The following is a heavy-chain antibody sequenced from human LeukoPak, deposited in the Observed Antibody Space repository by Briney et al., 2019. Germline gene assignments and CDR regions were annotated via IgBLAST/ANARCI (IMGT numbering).Heavy chain of an antibody. V-gene: IGHV1-69*05. CDR1: RGTFSSYA. J-gene: IGHJ4*02. CDR3: ASGPHYYGACY. D-gene: IGHD3-10*01. CDR2: IIPIFGTA. Sequence: ASVKVSCKASRGTFSSYAISWVRQAPGQGLEWMGRIIPIFGTANYAQKFQGRVTITTDESTSTAYMELSSLRSEDTAVYYCASGPHYYGACYWGQGTLVTVSS.